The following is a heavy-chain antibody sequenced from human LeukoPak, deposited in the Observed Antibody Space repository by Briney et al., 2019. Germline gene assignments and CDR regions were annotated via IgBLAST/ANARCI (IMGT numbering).Heavy chain of an antibody. CDR3: ARAPVAASYYFDY. V-gene: IGHV3-33*08. Sequence: PGRSLRLSCAASGFTFSSYVMHWVRQASGKGLEWVAVIWSDGSNKYYADSVKGRFTISRDNSKNTLFLQMNTLRAEDTAVYHCARAPVAASYYFDYWGQGTLVTVSS. CDR1: GFTFSSYV. D-gene: IGHD6-19*01. J-gene: IGHJ4*02. CDR2: IWSDGSNK.